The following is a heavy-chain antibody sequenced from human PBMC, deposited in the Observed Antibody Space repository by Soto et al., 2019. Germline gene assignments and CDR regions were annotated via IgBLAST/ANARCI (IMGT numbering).Heavy chain of an antibody. V-gene: IGHV4-31*03. Sequence: NLSETLSLTCTVSGGSISSGGYYWIWIRQHPGKGLEWIGYIYYSRSTYYNPSLKSRVTISVDTSKNQFSLKLSSVTAADTAVYYCARSSKGAAGTGGAAFDIWGQGTMVTVSS. CDR3: ARSSKGAAGTGGAAFDI. CDR2: IYYSRST. CDR1: GGSISSGGYY. D-gene: IGHD6-13*01. J-gene: IGHJ3*02.